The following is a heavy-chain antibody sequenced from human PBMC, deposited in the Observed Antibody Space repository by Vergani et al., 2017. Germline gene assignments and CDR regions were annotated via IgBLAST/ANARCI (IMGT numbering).Heavy chain of an antibody. CDR1: GFTFSSYA. Sequence: QVQLVESGGGVVQPGRSLRLSCAASGFTFSSYAMHWVRQAPGKGLEWVAVISYDGSNKYYADSVKGRFTISRDNFKNTLYLQMNSLRAEDTAVYYCARNSYWRSSGGLWDYWGQGTLVTVSS. J-gene: IGHJ4*02. V-gene: IGHV3-30-3*01. D-gene: IGHD6-6*01. CDR3: ARNSYWRSSGGLWDY. CDR2: ISYDGSNK.